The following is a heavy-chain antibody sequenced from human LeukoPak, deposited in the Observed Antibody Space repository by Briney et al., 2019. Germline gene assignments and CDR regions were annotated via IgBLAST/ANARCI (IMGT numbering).Heavy chain of an antibody. CDR3: ARQTGGGKPYYFDY. V-gene: IGHV1-8*02. D-gene: IGHD1-14*01. CDR2: MNPNSGNT. CDR1: GYTFTGYY. J-gene: IGHJ4*02. Sequence: ASVKVSCKASGYTFTGYYMHWVRQAPGQGLEWMGWMNPNSGNTGYAQKFQGRVTMTRNTSISTAYMELSSLRSEDTAVYYCARQTGGGKPYYFDYWGQGTLVTVSS.